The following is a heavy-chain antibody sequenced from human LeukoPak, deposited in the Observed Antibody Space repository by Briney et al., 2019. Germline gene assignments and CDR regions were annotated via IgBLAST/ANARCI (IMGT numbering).Heavy chain of an antibody. V-gene: IGHV3-30*02. CDR3: AKGAGYGDLGYFYYMDV. D-gene: IGHD4-17*01. J-gene: IGHJ6*03. CDR2: VRYDGSNK. Sequence: PGGSLRLSCTASGFTFSTDGMHWVRQAPGKGLEWVAFVRYDGSNKYYVDSVKGRFTISRDNSRNTLYLKMNSLRAEDTAVYYCAKGAGYGDLGYFYYMDVWGKGTTVTVSS. CDR1: GFTFSTDG.